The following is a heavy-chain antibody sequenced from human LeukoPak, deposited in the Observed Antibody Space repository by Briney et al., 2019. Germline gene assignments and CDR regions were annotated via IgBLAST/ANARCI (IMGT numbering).Heavy chain of an antibody. CDR1: GFGFSYFG. CDR2: ISSDGNDK. V-gene: IGHV3-30*18. CDR3: AKDGSSLNFDY. D-gene: IGHD6-6*01. Sequence: GGSLRLSCAASGFGFSYFGMLWVRQAPGKGLEWVAVISSDGNDKNYVNSVKGRFTISRDNSQSTLYLQMNSLRPEDTGVYYCAKDGSSLNFDYWGQGTLVTVSS. J-gene: IGHJ4*02.